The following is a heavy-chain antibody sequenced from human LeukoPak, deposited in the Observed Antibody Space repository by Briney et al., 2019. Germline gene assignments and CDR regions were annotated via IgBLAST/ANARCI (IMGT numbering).Heavy chain of an antibody. Sequence: GGSLRLSCAASGFTFSNYAMTWVRKAPGKGLEWVSGISDSGGSTYYADSVKGRFTISRDNSKNTLYLQVNRLRAEDTAVYYCAKAPGVTISYYYGMDVWGQGTTVTVSS. CDR1: GFTFSNYA. J-gene: IGHJ6*02. CDR3: AKAPGVTISYYYGMDV. D-gene: IGHD4-17*01. CDR2: ISDSGGST. V-gene: IGHV3-23*01.